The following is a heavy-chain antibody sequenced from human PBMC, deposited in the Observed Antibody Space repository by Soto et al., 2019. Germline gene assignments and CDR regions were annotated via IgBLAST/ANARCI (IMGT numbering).Heavy chain of an antibody. CDR3: ARVVLWFGEGYFDY. CDR2: IYYSGST. CDR1: GGSISSYY. J-gene: IGHJ4*02. D-gene: IGHD3-10*01. Sequence: TSETLSLTCTVSGGSISSYYWSWIRQPPGKGLEWIGYIYYSGSTNYNPSLKSRVTISVDTSKNQFSLKLSSVTAADTAVYYCARVVLWFGEGYFDYWGQGTLVTVSS. V-gene: IGHV4-59*01.